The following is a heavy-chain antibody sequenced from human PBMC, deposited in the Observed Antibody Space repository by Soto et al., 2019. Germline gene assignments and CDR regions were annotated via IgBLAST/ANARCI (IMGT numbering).Heavy chain of an antibody. V-gene: IGHV4-30-2*01. Sequence: QLQLQESGSGLVKPSETLSLTCSVSGGSISSGGYSWSWIRQPPGKGLEWIGYIYHSGSTHYNPSLKSRVTISVDRSKNQSSLKLTSVTAADTAVYYCARNRVGISWYADYWGRGTRVTVSS. CDR2: IYHSGST. J-gene: IGHJ4*02. D-gene: IGHD6-13*01. CDR1: GGSISSGGYS. CDR3: ARNRVGISWYADY.